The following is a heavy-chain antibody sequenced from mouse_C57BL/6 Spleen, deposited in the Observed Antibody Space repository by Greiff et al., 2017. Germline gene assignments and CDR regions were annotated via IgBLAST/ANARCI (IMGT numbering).Heavy chain of an antibody. CDR3: ARAPLYLYYLDY. Sequence: QVQLQQSGAELVKPGASVKISCKASGYAFSSYWMNWVKQRPGKGLEWIGQIYPGDGDTNYNGKFKGKATLTADKSSSTAYMELSSLTSEDSAVYFCARAPLYLYYLDYWGQGTTRTVSS. D-gene: IGHD6-2*01. J-gene: IGHJ2*01. CDR1: GYAFSSYW. V-gene: IGHV1-80*01. CDR2: IYPGDGDT.